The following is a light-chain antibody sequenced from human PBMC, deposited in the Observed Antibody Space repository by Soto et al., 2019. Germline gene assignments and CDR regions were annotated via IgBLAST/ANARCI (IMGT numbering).Light chain of an antibody. CDR1: QSVSSY. J-gene: IGKJ4*02. CDR2: DAS. V-gene: IGKV3-11*01. CDR3: QQRSK. Sequence: EILLTQSPATLSLSPGERATLSFRASQSVSSYLAWYQQKPGQAPRLLIYDASNRATGIPARFSGSGSGTDFTLTLSSLEPEDFAVYYCQQRSKFGGGTKV.